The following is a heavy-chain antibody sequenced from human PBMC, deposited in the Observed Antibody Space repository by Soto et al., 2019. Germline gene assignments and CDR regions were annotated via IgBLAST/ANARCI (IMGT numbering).Heavy chain of an antibody. CDR3: AADRYCSSNTCPGAFDI. D-gene: IGHD2-2*01. Sequence: EVQLLESGGDLAEPGGSLRLSCAASGFAFTLVWMTWVRQAPGRGLEWVGRIKRKIDGETTNYAAPVKGRFTISRDDSKNTLYLQMNSLKTDDSAVYYCAADRYCSSNTCPGAFDIWGQGTTV. CDR1: GFAFTLVW. CDR2: IKRKIDGETT. J-gene: IGHJ3*02. V-gene: IGHV3-15*01.